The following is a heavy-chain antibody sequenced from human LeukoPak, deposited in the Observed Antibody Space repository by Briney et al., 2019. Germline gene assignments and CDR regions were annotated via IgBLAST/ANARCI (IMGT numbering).Heavy chain of an antibody. D-gene: IGHD6-19*01. CDR3: ARGGWAVAGTKYFQH. Sequence: PSETLSLTCAVYGGSFSVYYWSWIRQPPGKGLERIGEINHSGSTNYNPSLKSRVTISVDTSKNQFSLKLSSVTAADTAVYYCARGGWAVAGTKYFQHWGQGTLVTVSS. CDR1: GGSFSVYY. V-gene: IGHV4-34*01. CDR2: INHSGST. J-gene: IGHJ1*01.